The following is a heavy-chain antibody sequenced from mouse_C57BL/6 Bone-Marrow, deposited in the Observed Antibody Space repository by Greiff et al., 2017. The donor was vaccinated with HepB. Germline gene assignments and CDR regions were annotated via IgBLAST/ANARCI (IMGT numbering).Heavy chain of an antibody. D-gene: IGHD2-3*01. CDR2: IYPGSGST. J-gene: IGHJ2*01. CDR1: GYTFTSYW. V-gene: IGHV1-55*01. Sequence: VKLKQPGAELVKPGASVKMSCKASGYTFTSYWITWVKQRPGQGLEWIGDIYPGSGSTNYNEKFKSKATLTVDTSSSTAYMQLSSLTSEDSAVYYCARWLLRSDYWGQGTTLTVSS. CDR3: ARWLLRSDY.